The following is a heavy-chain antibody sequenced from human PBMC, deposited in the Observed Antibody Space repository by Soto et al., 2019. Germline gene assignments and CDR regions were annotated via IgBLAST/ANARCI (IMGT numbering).Heavy chain of an antibody. CDR1: GFSLSNARMG. J-gene: IGHJ4*02. D-gene: IGHD2-15*01. Sequence: QVTLKVSGPVLVKPTETLTLTCTVSGFSLSNARMGVSWIRQPPGKALEWLAHIFSNDEKSYSTSLKSRLTISKDTSKSQVVLTMTNMDPVDTATYYCARTGAHPYCSGGSCTPTLFAYWGQGTLVTVSS. CDR2: IFSNDEK. CDR3: ARTGAHPYCSGGSCTPTLFAY. V-gene: IGHV2-26*01.